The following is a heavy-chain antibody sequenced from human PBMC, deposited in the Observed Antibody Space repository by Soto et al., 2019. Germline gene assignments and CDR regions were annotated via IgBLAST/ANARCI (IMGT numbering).Heavy chain of an antibody. CDR3: ARRKALSLRGVINWFDP. J-gene: IGHJ5*02. D-gene: IGHD3-10*01. Sequence: SETLSLTCTVSGGSISSSSYYWGWIRQPPGKGLEWIGSIYYSGSTYYNPSLKSRVTISVDTSKNQFSLKLSSVTAADTAVYYCARRKALSLRGVINWFDPWGQGTLVTSPQ. CDR2: IYYSGST. CDR1: GGSISSSSYY. V-gene: IGHV4-39*01.